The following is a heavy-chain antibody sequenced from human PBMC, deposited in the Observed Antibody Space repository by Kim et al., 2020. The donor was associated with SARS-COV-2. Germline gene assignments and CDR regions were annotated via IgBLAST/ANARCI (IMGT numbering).Heavy chain of an antibody. CDR2: IYYSGST. Sequence: SETLSLTCTVSGGSISSGGYYWSWIRQHPGKGLEWIGYIYYSGSTYYNPSLKSRVTISVDTSKNQFSLKLSSVTAADTAVYYCAREGDSTVTTQPKGMDVWGQGTTVTVSS. J-gene: IGHJ6*02. CDR3: AREGDSTVTTQPKGMDV. V-gene: IGHV4-31*03. CDR1: GGSISSGGYY. D-gene: IGHD4-17*01.